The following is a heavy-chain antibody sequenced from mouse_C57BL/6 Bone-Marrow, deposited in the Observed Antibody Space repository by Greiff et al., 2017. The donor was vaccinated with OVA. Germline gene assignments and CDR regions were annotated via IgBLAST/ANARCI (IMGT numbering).Heavy chain of an antibody. V-gene: IGHV2-4*01. CDR3: AKKGGYDYDGSYWYFDV. Sequence: VNVVESGPGLVQPSQSLSITCTVSGFSLTSYGVHWVRQPPGKGLEWLGVIWSGGSTDYNAAFISRLSISKDNSKSQVFFKMNSLQADDTAIYYCAKKGGYDYDGSYWYFDVWGTGTTVTVSS. CDR2: IWSGGST. D-gene: IGHD2-4*01. J-gene: IGHJ1*03. CDR1: GFSLTSYG.